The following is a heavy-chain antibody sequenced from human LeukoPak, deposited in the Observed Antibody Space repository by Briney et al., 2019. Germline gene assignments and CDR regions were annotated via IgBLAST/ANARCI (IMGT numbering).Heavy chain of an antibody. D-gene: IGHD6-19*01. CDR1: GMTFSNYW. CDR3: ASGGIAVAYPQGFDY. Sequence: GGSLRLSCAVSGMTFSNYWMSWVRQAPGKGLEWVANIKQDGSEKYYVDSVKGRFTISRDNAKNSLYLQMNSLRAEDTAVYYCASGGIAVAYPQGFDYWGQGTLVTVSS. V-gene: IGHV3-7*01. CDR2: IKQDGSEK. J-gene: IGHJ4*02.